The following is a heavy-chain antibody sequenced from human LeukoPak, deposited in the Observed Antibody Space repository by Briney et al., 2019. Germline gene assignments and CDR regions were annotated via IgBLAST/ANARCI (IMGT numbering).Heavy chain of an antibody. V-gene: IGHV4-59*01. D-gene: IGHD1-26*01. CDR2: IYYSGST. CDR1: GGXISSYL. J-gene: IGHJ4*02. Sequence: PSETLSLTCSVSGGXISSYLRSWIRQPPGKGLEWIGYIYYSGSTNYNPSLKSRVTILVDTSKNQFSLKVSSVTAADTAVYYCARGQYSGSCFDNWGQGSLVTVSS. CDR3: ARGQYSGSCFDN.